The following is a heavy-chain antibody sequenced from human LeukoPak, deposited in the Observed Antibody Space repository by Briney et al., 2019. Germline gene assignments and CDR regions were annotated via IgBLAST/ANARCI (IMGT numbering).Heavy chain of an antibody. CDR3: AKARRGAASAFDI. CDR2: ISGSGGST. D-gene: IGHD2-15*01. J-gene: IGHJ3*02. CDR1: GFTFSSYA. Sequence: GGSLRPSCAASGFTFSSYAMIWVRQAPGKGLEWVSAISGSGGSTYYADSVKRRFTISRGNPKNTLYLQMNILRAEDTAVYYCAKARRGAASAFDIWGQGTMVTVSS. V-gene: IGHV3-23*01.